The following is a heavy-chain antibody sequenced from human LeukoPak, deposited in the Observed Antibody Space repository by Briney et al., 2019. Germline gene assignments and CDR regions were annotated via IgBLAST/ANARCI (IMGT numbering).Heavy chain of an antibody. D-gene: IGHD2-2*01. Sequence: SETLSLTCTVSGVSISSYYWSWIRQPPGKGLEWIGEIYHSGTTNYNPSLKSRVTISFATSTNQFFLDLSPVTAADTAVYYCSNKVYCSTTSCHPAGYWGLGSLVTVSS. V-gene: IGHV4-59*12. CDR1: GVSISSYY. CDR2: IYHSGTT. CDR3: SNKVYCSTTSCHPAGY. J-gene: IGHJ4*02.